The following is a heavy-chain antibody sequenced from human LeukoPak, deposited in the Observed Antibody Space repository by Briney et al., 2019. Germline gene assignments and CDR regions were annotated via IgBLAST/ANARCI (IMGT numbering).Heavy chain of an antibody. D-gene: IGHD5-24*01. CDR3: AKGGDGKIPFDN. V-gene: IGHV3-7*01. Sequence: PGGSLRLSCAASGLSFSSYWMSWVRQAPGKGLEWVANINQDGSEKNFVDSVRGRFTISRDNAKDSVYLQMNSLRSEDTAVYSCAKGGDGKIPFDNWGQGTLVTVSS. CDR2: INQDGSEK. CDR1: GLSFSSYW. J-gene: IGHJ4*02.